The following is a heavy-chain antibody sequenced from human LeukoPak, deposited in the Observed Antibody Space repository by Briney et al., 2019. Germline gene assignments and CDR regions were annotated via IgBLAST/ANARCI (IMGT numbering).Heavy chain of an antibody. J-gene: IGHJ6*04. Sequence: GGSLRLSCAASGFTFSSYAMHWVRQAPGKGLEWVSSISSSSSYIYYADSVKGRFTISRDNAKNSLYLQMNSLRAEDTAVYYCAGPLISSSEDVWGKGTTVTVSS. CDR1: GFTFSSYA. D-gene: IGHD6-6*01. CDR3: AGPLISSSEDV. V-gene: IGHV3-21*01. CDR2: ISSSSSYI.